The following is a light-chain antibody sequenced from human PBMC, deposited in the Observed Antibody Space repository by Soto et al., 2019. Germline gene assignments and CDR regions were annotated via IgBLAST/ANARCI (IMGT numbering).Light chain of an antibody. CDR1: QGIGVY. Sequence: DIQMTQSPSSLSASLGDRVTITCRASQGIGVYLAWFQQKPGNAPKLLIYAASTLQSGVPSRFSGSGSGTDFTLTISSLQPEDVATYYWQKYNSAPLTFGGGTKVEIK. J-gene: IGKJ4*01. CDR2: AAS. V-gene: IGKV1-27*01. CDR3: QKYNSAPLT.